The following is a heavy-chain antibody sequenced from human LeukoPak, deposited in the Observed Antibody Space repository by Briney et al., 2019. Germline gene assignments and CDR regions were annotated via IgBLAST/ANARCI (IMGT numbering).Heavy chain of an antibody. CDR3: AKDLSSGYYDAFDI. Sequence: GGSLRLSCAASGFTFRTYAMSWVRQAPGKGLEWVSASSGSGSITYYADSVKGRFTISRDNSNNTLYLQMNSLRAEDTAVYYCAKDLSSGYYDAFDIWGQGTMVTVSS. CDR1: GFTFRTYA. D-gene: IGHD3-22*01. J-gene: IGHJ3*02. CDR2: SSGSGSIT. V-gene: IGHV3-23*01.